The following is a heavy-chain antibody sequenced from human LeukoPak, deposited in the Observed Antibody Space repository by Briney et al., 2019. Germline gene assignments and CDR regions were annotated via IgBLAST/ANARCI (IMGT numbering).Heavy chain of an antibody. V-gene: IGHV3-23*01. CDR1: GFTFSSLA. D-gene: IGHD6-19*01. CDR3: AKEHRGSGWYQWGYLDY. CDR2: ISGSGGST. J-gene: IGHJ4*02. Sequence: GGSLRLSCAASGFTFSSLAMSWVRQARGKGREGVSAISGSGGSTYYADSVKGRFTISRDNSKNTLYLQMNSLRAEDTAVYYCAKEHRGSGWYQWGYLDYWGQGTLVTVSS.